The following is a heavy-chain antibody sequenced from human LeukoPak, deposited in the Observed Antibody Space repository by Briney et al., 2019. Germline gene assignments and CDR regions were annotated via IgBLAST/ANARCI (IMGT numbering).Heavy chain of an antibody. J-gene: IGHJ4*02. CDR2: ISYDGSNK. Sequence: GGSLRLSRAASGFTFSSYAMHWVRQAPGKGLEWVAVISYDGSNKYYADSVKGRFTISRDNSKNTLYLQMNSLRAEDTAVYYCARGGTAMVSPIDDYWGQGTLVTVSS. CDR1: GFTFSSYA. D-gene: IGHD5-18*01. V-gene: IGHV3-30-3*01. CDR3: ARGGTAMVSPIDDY.